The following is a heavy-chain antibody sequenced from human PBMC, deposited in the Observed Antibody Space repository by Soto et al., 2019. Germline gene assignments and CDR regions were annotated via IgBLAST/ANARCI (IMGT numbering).Heavy chain of an antibody. CDR3: AHIIITYGGVIGDDAFDI. V-gene: IGHV2-5*02. CDR1: GFSLTATGVG. Sequence: QITLKESGPTLVRPTQTLTLTCTFSGFSLTATGVGVGWIRHPPGEALDWLAVIYWDDDRRYSPSLRSRLTITKDTSKNQVVLTMTNMDPVDTATYYCAHIIITYGGVIGDDAFDIWGQGTLVTVSS. CDR2: IYWDDDR. D-gene: IGHD3-16*02. J-gene: IGHJ3*02.